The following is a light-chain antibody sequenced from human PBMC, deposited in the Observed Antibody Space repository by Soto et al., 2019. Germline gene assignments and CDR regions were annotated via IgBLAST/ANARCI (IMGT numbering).Light chain of an antibody. J-gene: IGKJ1*01. Sequence: DIQMTQSPSTLSASLGDRVTITCRASQSISSWLAWYQQKPGKAPKFLIYDASSLESGVPSRFSGSGSGTEFTLTISSLQPDDFATYYCQQYESFSTFGQGTKVDIK. CDR3: QQYESFST. CDR2: DAS. V-gene: IGKV1-5*01. CDR1: QSISSW.